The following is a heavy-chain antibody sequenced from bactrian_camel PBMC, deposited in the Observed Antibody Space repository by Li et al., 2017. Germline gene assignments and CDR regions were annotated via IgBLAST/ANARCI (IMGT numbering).Heavy chain of an antibody. J-gene: IGHJ4*01. CDR3: ALLPREVFPGPCRPEPNEYRY. D-gene: IGHD2*01. V-gene: IGHV3S53*01. CDR2: ISPDGKE. Sequence: HVQLVESGGGSVQIGGSLTLACAASRGFDDADAEWGWFRQAPGAQCEMVASISPDGKEHYSASVKGRFAISRDNGENTVYLQMSDLEPEDTAMFYCALLPREVFPGPCRPEPNEYRYWGQGTQVTV. CDR1: RGFDDADAE.